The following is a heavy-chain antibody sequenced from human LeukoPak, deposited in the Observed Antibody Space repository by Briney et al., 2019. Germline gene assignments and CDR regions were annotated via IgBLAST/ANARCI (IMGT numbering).Heavy chain of an antibody. V-gene: IGHV4-34*01. Sequence: SETLSLTCAVYGGSFSGYYWSWIRQPPGKGLEWIGEINHSGSTNYNPSLKSRVTISVDTSKNQFSLKLSSVTAADTAVYYCARGPSGNYVGYYYYYMDVWGKGTTVTVSS. J-gene: IGHJ6*03. CDR1: GGSFSGYY. CDR3: ARGPSGNYVGYYYYYMDV. CDR2: INHSGST. D-gene: IGHD4-11*01.